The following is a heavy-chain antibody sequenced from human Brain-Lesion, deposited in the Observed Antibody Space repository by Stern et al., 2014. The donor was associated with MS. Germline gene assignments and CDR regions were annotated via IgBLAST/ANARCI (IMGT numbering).Heavy chain of an antibody. CDR2: IFNSGST. CDR1: GGSISSGGYY. Sequence: VQLVESGPGLVKPSQTLSLSCTVSGGSISSGGYYWSWIRQPAGKGLEWIGRIFNSGSTSYNPSLKSRVPISIDTSKNHFSPRLTPMTAADTAVYYCARGRVVPGFQYYATDVWGQGTTVIVSS. J-gene: IGHJ6*02. V-gene: IGHV4-61*02. CDR3: ARGRVVPGFQYYATDV. D-gene: IGHD2-2*01.